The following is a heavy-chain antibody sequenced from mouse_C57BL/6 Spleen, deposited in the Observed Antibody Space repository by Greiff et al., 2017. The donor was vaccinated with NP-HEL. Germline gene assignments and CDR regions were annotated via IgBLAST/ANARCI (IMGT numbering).Heavy chain of an antibody. J-gene: IGHJ2*01. V-gene: IGHV1-54*01. Sequence: VQRVESGAELVRPGTSVKVSCKASGYAFTNYLIEWVKQRPGQGLEWIGVINPGSGGTNYNEKFKGKATLTADKSSSTAYMQLSSLTSEDSAVYFCARSSSGLDYFDYWGQGTTLTVSS. CDR2: INPGSGGT. D-gene: IGHD3-2*02. CDR1: GYAFTNYL. CDR3: ARSSSGLDYFDY.